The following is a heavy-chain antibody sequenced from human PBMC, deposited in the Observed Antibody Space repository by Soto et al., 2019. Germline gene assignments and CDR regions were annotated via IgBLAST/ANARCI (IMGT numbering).Heavy chain of an antibody. V-gene: IGHV1-18*01. CDR2: ISAYNGNT. CDR3: ARAIATWVDFDY. CDR1: GYTFTSYG. J-gene: IGHJ4*02. Sequence: QVQLVQSGAEVKKPGASVKVSCKASGYTFTSYGISWVRQAPGQGLEWMGWISAYNGNTNYAQKLQGRVTMTTGPSTSTAYMELRSLSSDDTAVYYCARAIATWVDFDYWGQGTLVTVSS. D-gene: IGHD7-27*01.